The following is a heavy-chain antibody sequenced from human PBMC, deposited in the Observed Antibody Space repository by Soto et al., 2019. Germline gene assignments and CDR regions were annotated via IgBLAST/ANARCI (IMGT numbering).Heavy chain of an antibody. CDR1: GFAFSSYW. D-gene: IGHD2-21*02. V-gene: IGHV3-7*05. J-gene: IGHJ6*02. CDR2: IEEDGNER. Sequence: VQLVESGGGLVQPGGSLRLSCTASGFAFSSYWMNWVRRAPGKGLEWVASIEEDGNERYYVDSVKGRFTISRDNAMNSVDLQTKSLRAEYTAIYYCARAPQVTTFHYGMDVSDQGTTGTVSS. CDR3: ARAPQVTTFHYGMDV.